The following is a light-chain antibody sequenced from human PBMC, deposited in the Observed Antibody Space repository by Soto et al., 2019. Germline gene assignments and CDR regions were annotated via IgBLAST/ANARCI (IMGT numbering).Light chain of an antibody. CDR1: QSVSTNF. J-gene: IGKJ1*01. Sequence: EIVLTQSPGTLSLSPGEGATLSCRASQSVSTNFFAWYQQKPGQAPRLLIYGASTRATGIPDRFSGSGSGTDFTLTISRLEPVDFAVYYCQQYGRTSWTFGQGTKVDIK. CDR2: GAS. V-gene: IGKV3-20*01. CDR3: QQYGRTSWT.